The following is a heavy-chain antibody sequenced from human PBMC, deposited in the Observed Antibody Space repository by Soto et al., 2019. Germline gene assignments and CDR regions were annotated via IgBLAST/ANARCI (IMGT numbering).Heavy chain of an antibody. CDR3: AKGGSSRFDP. CDR2: IYYTGST. CDR1: GDSISRSYW. Sequence: SETLSLTCAVSGDSISRSYWWIWIRQPPGKGLEWIGYIYYTGSTNYNPSLKSRVTISVDTSKNQFSLKLSSVTAADTAVYYCAKGGSSRFDPWGQGTLVTVSS. D-gene: IGHD6-6*01. J-gene: IGHJ5*02. V-gene: IGHV4-59*01.